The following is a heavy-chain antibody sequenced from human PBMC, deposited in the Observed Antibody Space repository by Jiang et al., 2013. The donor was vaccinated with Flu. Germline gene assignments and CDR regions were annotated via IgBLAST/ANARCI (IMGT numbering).Heavy chain of an antibody. V-gene: IGHV4-38-2*01. D-gene: IGHD1-7*01. CDR2: IYHSGTT. CDR3: ARQNAGTTVDAFD. J-gene: IGHJ3*01. CDR1: GYSISSGYY. Sequence: GSGLVKPSETLSLTCAVSGYSISSGYYWGWVRQPPGKGLEWIATIYHSGTTYKNPSLNSRVTISIDSSYNHLSLKLSSVTAADTAVYYCARQNAGTTVDAFD.